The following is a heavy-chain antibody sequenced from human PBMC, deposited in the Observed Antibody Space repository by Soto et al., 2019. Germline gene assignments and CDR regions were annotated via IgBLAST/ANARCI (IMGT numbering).Heavy chain of an antibody. CDR3: AREMGGFPGFGSQDAFDI. J-gene: IGHJ3*02. CDR2: IYYSGST. D-gene: IGHD1-26*01. V-gene: IGHV4-39*01. Sequence: SQTLSLTCTVSGGSISSSSYYWGWIRQPPGKGLEWIGSIYYSGSTYYNPSLKSRVTISVDTSKNQFSLKLSSVTAADTAVYYCAREMGGFPGFGSQDAFDIWGQGTMVTVSS. CDR1: GGSISSSSYY.